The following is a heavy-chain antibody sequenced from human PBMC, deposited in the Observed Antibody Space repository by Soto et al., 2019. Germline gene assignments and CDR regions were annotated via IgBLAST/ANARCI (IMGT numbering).Heavy chain of an antibody. CDR3: AKRGVDTFGLSY. J-gene: IGHJ4*02. V-gene: IGHV3-74*01. D-gene: IGHD3-10*01. CDR2: INTDGSST. CDR1: GFTFSSFW. Sequence: EVQLVESGGGLVQPAGSLRLSCAVSGFTFSSFWMHWVRQAPGEGLVWVSRINTDGSSTSYADSVKGRFTIARDNAKNTLYLQMNSLGVEDTAMYYCAKRGVDTFGLSYWGQGTLVTVSS.